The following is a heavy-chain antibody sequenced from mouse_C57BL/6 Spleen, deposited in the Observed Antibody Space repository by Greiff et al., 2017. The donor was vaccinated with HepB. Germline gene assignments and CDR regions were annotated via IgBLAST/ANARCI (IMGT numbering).Heavy chain of an antibody. CDR3: ARSLYGSSPAWFAY. J-gene: IGHJ3*01. V-gene: IGHV1-81*01. D-gene: IGHD1-1*01. CDR2: IYPRSGNT. CDR1: GYTFTSYG. Sequence: VQLQQSGAELARPGASVKLSCKASGYTFTSYGISWVKQRTGQGLEWIGEIYPRSGNTYYNEKFKGKATLTADKSSSTAYMDLRSLTSEDSAVYFCARSLYGSSPAWFAYWGQGTLVTVSA.